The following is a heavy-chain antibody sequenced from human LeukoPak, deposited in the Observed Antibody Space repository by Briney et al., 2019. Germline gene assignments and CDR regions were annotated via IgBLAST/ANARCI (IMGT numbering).Heavy chain of an antibody. CDR2: IIPILGIA. CDR3: ARSTTVTTRVLYYYGMDV. D-gene: IGHD4-17*01. V-gene: IGHV1-69*04. J-gene: IGHJ6*02. CDR1: GGTFSSYA. Sequence: SVKVSCKASGGTFSSYAISWVRQAPGQGLEWMGRIIPILGIANYAQKFQGRVTITADKSTSTAYTELSSLRSEDTAVYYCARSTTVTTRVLYYYGMDVWGQGTTVTVSS.